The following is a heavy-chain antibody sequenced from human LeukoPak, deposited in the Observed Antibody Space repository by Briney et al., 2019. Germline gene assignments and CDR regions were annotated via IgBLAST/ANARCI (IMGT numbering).Heavy chain of an antibody. Sequence: GGSLRLSYAASGFTFSSYGMHWVRQAPGKGLEWVAFIRYDGSNKYYADSVKGRFTISRDNSKNTLYLQMNSLRAEDTAVYYCAEDREVVVISFDYWGQGTLVTVSS. D-gene: IGHD3-22*01. CDR2: IRYDGSNK. CDR1: GFTFSSYG. CDR3: AEDREVVVISFDY. J-gene: IGHJ4*02. V-gene: IGHV3-30*02.